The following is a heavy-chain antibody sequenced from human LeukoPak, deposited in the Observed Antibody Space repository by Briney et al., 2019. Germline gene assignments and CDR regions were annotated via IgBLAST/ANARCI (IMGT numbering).Heavy chain of an antibody. Sequence: PSETLSLTCAVYGGSFSGYYWSWIRQPPGQGLEWIGEINHSGSTNYNPSLKSRVTISVDTSKNQFSLKLSSVTAADTSVYYCARDQAGATGRWRSPPGWGQGTMVTVSS. J-gene: IGHJ3*01. CDR1: GGSFSGYY. V-gene: IGHV4-34*01. D-gene: IGHD1-26*01. CDR2: INHSGST. CDR3: ARDQAGATGRWRSPPG.